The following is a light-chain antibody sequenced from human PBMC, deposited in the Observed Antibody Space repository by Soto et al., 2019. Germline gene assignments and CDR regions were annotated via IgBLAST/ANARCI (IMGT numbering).Light chain of an antibody. CDR3: QTWGTGIRA. V-gene: IGLV4-69*01. CDR1: SGLSSNA. CDR2: LNSDGSH. Sequence: QLVLTQSPSASASLGASVKLTCTLSSGLSSNAIAWHQQQPQKGPRFLMKLNSDGSHSKGDGIPDRFSGSSSGAERDLTISSLQSEDEADYYCQTWGTGIRAFGGGTQLTVL. J-gene: IGLJ2*01.